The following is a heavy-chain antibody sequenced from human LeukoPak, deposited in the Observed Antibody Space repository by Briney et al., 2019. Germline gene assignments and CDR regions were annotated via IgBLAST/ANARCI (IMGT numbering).Heavy chain of an antibody. CDR1: GVSISNYD. V-gene: IGHV4-59*01. CDR3: ARRGGSPLGAFDI. Sequence: KPSETLSLTCTVSGVSISNYDWSWIRQPPGKRLELLGYIYYSGSTNYNPSLKSRVSISADTSKNQFSLKLTSVTAADTAVYYCARRGGSPLGAFDIWGQGTMVTVSS. D-gene: IGHD1-26*01. J-gene: IGHJ3*02. CDR2: IYYSGST.